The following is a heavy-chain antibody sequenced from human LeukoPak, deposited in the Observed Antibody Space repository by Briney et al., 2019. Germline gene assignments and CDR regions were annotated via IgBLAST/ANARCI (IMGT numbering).Heavy chain of an antibody. CDR2: ISGSGGST. CDR1: GFTFSSYG. V-gene: IGHV3-23*01. J-gene: IGHJ6*03. CDR3: AKAHWYSSSSSFYYYYYVDV. D-gene: IGHD6-6*01. Sequence: GGSLRLSCAASGFTFSSYGMSWVRQAPGKGLEWVSAISGSGGSTYYADSVKGRFTISRDNSKNTLYLQMNSLRAEDTAVYYCAKAHWYSSSSSFYYYYYVDVWGKGTTVTVSS.